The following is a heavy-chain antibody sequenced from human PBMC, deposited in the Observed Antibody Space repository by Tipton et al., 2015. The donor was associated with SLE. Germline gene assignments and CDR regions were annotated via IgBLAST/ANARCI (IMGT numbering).Heavy chain of an antibody. CDR2: MNTDGTIT. CDR3: VRGDWGSGY. CDR1: GGSFSGYA. Sequence: TLSLTCAVSGGSFSGYAWSWVRQAPGKGLVWVSRMNTDGTITSYVDSVKGRFTISRDNAKNTLYLQMNSLRAEDTAIYYCVRGDWGSGYWGQGTLVTVSS. V-gene: IGHV3-74*01. D-gene: IGHD7-27*01. J-gene: IGHJ4*02.